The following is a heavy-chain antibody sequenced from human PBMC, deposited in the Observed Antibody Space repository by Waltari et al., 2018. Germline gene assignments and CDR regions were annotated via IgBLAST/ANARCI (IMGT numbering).Heavy chain of an antibody. D-gene: IGHD3-22*01. CDR2: IKSKTDGGTT. CDR1: GFTFSNAW. Sequence: EVQLVESGGGLVKPGGSLRLSCAASGFTFSNAWMIWVRQAPGKGLEWVGRIKSKTDGGTTDYAAPVKGRFTISRDDSKNTLYLQMNSLKTEDTAVYYCTTAEDYYDSSGYYLSAEYFQHWGQGTLVTVSS. J-gene: IGHJ1*01. CDR3: TTAEDYYDSSGYYLSAEYFQH. V-gene: IGHV3-15*01.